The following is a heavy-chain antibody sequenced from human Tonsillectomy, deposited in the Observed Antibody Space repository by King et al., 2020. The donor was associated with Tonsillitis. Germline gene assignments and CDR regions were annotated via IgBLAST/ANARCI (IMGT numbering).Heavy chain of an antibody. CDR2: ILYDGSNE. J-gene: IGHJ4*02. D-gene: IGHD6-6*01. CDR3: AKDSSSSQYYLDD. Sequence: VQLVESGGGVVQPGRSLRPSCAASGFTFSSYGMHWARQASGKGLEWVAVILYDGSNEYYADSVKGRFTISRDNSKNTLYVQMNSLRAEDTAVYYCAKDSSSSQYYLDDWGQGTLVTVSA. CDR1: GFTFSSYG. V-gene: IGHV3-30*18.